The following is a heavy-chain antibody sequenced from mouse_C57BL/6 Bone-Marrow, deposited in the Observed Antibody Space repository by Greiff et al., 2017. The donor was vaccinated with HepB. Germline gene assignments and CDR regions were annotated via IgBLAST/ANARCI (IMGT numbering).Heavy chain of an antibody. CDR1: GYTFTSYG. J-gene: IGHJ2*01. Sequence: EVQRVESGAELVRPGSSVKMSCKTSGYTFTSYGINWVKQRPGQGLEWIGYIYIGNGYTEYNEKFKGKATLTSDTSSSTAYMQLSSLTSEDSAIYFCARVTTVASYYFDYWGQGTTLTVSS. V-gene: IGHV1-58*01. CDR2: IYIGNGYT. D-gene: IGHD1-1*01. CDR3: ARVTTVASYYFDY.